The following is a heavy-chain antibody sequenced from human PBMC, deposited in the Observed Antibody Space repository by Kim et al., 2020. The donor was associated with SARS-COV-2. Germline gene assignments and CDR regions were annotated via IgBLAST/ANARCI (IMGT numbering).Heavy chain of an antibody. J-gene: IGHJ3*02. Sequence: GGSLRLSCAASGFTFSSYGMHWVRQAPGKGLEWVAVISYDGSNKYYADSVKGRFTISRDNSKNTLYLQMNSLRAEDTAVYYCAKGSRYRDRGAFDIWGQG. D-gene: IGHD1-1*01. CDR2: ISYDGSNK. CDR3: AKGSRYRDRGAFDI. CDR1: GFTFSSYG. V-gene: IGHV3-30*18.